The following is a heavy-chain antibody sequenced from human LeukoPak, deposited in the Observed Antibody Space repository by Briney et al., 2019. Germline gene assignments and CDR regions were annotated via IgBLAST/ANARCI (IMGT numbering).Heavy chain of an antibody. CDR3: AREGVGCSGGSCYNWFDP. CDR2: ISYDGSNK. D-gene: IGHD2-15*01. Sequence: PGRSLRLSCAASAFTFSSYAMHWVRQAPGKGLEWVAVISYDGSNKYYADSVKGRFTISRDNSKNTLYLQMNSLRAEDTAVYYCAREGVGCSGGSCYNWFDPWGQGTLVTVSS. J-gene: IGHJ5*02. V-gene: IGHV3-30*04. CDR1: AFTFSSYA.